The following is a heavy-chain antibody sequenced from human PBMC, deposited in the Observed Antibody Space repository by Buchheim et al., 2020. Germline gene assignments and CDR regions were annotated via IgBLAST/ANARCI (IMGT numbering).Heavy chain of an antibody. CDR1: GGSISSGDYY. Sequence: QVQLQESGPGLVKPSQTLSLTCTVSGGSISSGDYYWSWIRQPPGKGLEWIGYIYYSGSTYYNPSLKSRVTISVDTYKNQFSLKLSSVTAADTAVYYCARGRRQQLAVGDYYYGMDVWGQGTT. V-gene: IGHV4-30-4*01. CDR2: IYYSGST. CDR3: ARGRRQQLAVGDYYYGMDV. J-gene: IGHJ6*02. D-gene: IGHD6-13*01.